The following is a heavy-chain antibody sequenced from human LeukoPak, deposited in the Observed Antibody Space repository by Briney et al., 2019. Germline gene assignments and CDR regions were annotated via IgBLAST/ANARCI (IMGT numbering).Heavy chain of an antibody. CDR1: GFTFSDPY. CDR2: ISGSGTDI. J-gene: IGHJ4*02. CDR3: ARTARHLDY. D-gene: IGHD5-18*01. V-gene: IGHV3-11*04. Sequence: GGSLRLSCEASGFTFSDPYMSWIRQAPGKWLECLSYISGSGTDINYADSVRGRFTISRDNAKNLLYLQMNDLRLEDTAVYYCARTARHLDYWGQGTLVTVSS.